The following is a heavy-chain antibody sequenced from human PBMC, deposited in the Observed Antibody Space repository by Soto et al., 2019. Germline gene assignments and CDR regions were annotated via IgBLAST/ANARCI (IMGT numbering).Heavy chain of an antibody. J-gene: IGHJ5*02. Sequence: QITLKESGPTLVKPTQTLTLTCTFSGFSLSTSGVAVGWIRQPPGKALEWLALIYWDDDKRYSPSLKNRLSITKDTSKNQVVLTMTNMNPVDTATYYCAHTVKTWDWWPSFDPWGQGTLVTVSS. CDR1: GFSLSTSGVA. CDR2: IYWDDDK. D-gene: IGHD2-8*02. V-gene: IGHV2-5*02. CDR3: AHTVKTWDWWPSFDP.